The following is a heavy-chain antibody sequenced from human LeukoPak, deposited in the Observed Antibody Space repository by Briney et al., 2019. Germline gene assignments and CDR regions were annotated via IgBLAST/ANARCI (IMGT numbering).Heavy chain of an antibody. CDR2: ISGTGDTT. CDR3: ARVLGAVDPFDL. Sequence: GGSLRLSCAASGFTFSDYSMGWVRQAPGKALEWVSSISGTGDTTYYTHSVKGRFTISRDNPKNTLYLQMNGLTAEGTAIYYCARVLGAVDPFDLWGRGTLVTISS. D-gene: IGHD4-23*01. CDR1: GFTFSDYS. J-gene: IGHJ4*02. V-gene: IGHV3-23*01.